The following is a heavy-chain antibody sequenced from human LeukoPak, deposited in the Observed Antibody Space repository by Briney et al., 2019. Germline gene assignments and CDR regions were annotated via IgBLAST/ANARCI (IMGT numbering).Heavy chain of an antibody. CDR3: ARGGVPGFGELPPDYFDY. D-gene: IGHD3-10*01. CDR2: IYHSGST. Sequence: KPSETLSLTCTVSGYFISSGYYWGWIRQPPGKGLEWIGSIYHSGSTYYNPSLKSRVTISVDTSKNQFSLKLSSVTAADTAVYYCARGGVPGFGELPPDYFDYWGQGTLVTVSS. J-gene: IGHJ4*02. V-gene: IGHV4-38-2*02. CDR1: GYFISSGYY.